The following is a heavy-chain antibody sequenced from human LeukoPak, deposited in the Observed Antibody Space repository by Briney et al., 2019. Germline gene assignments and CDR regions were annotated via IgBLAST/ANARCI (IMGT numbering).Heavy chain of an antibody. CDR2: INHSGST. J-gene: IGHJ4*02. CDR1: GGSFSGYY. V-gene: IGHV4-34*01. Sequence: SETLSLTCAVYGGSFSGYYWSWIRQPPGKGLEWIGEINHSGSTYYNPSLKSRVTISVDTSKNQFSLKLSSVTAADTAVYYCARVSYQPTTGQYYFDYWGQGTLVTVSS. D-gene: IGHD2-2*01. CDR3: ARVSYQPTTGQYYFDY.